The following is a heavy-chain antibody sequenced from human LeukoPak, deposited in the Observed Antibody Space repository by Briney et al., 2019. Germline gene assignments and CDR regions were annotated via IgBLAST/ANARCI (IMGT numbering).Heavy chain of an antibody. CDR2: INPNSGGT. V-gene: IGHV1-2*04. D-gene: IGHD3-9*01. CDR1: GYTFTGYY. Sequence: GASVKVSCTASGYTFTGYYMHWVRQAPGQGLEWMGWINPNSGGTNYAQKFQGWVTMTRDTSISTAYMELSRLRSDDTAVYYCARADDILTGHFDYWGQGTLVTVSS. J-gene: IGHJ4*02. CDR3: ARADDILTGHFDY.